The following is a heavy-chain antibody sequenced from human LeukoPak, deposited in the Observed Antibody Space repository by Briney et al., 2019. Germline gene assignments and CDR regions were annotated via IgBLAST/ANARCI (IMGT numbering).Heavy chain of an antibody. CDR2: IWSDGSNK. CDR1: GLTFKSYG. CDR3: ARGSGSFSGGFDY. V-gene: IGHV3-33*01. J-gene: IGHJ4*02. D-gene: IGHD1-26*01. Sequence: TGGSLRLSCAASGLTFKSYGMHWVRQAPGKGLEWVAIIWSDGSNKYYADSVKGRFTISRDNSKNTLYLQMNSLRAEDTAVYYCARGSGSFSGGFDYWGQGTLVTVSS.